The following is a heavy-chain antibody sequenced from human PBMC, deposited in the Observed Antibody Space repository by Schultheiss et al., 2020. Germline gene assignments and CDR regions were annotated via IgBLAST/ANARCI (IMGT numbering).Heavy chain of an antibody. CDR1: GGSFSGYY. Sequence: SETLSLTCAVYGGSFSGYYWSWIRQPPGKGLEWIGYIYYSGSTNYNPSLKSRVTISVDTSKNQFSLKLSSVTAADTAVYYCARQGATTVTDYYYYGMDVWGQGTTVTVSS. CDR3: ARQGATTVTDYYYYGMDV. D-gene: IGHD4-11*01. J-gene: IGHJ6*02. CDR2: IYYSGST. V-gene: IGHV4-59*01.